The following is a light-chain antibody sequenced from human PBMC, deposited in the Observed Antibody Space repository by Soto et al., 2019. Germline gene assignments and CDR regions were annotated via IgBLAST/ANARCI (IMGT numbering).Light chain of an antibody. J-gene: IGKJ1*01. V-gene: IGKV3-20*01. Sequence: EIVMTQSPATLSVSPGERVTLSFRARQSVGSNLAWYQQTPGQAPRVVIYDASSRATGIPDRFSGSGSGTDFTLTISRLEPEDFAVYYCQQYGGSPRTFGQGTKVDIK. CDR3: QQYGGSPRT. CDR2: DAS. CDR1: QSVGSN.